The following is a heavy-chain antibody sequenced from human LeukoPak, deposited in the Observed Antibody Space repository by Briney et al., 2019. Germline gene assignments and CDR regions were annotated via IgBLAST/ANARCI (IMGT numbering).Heavy chain of an antibody. CDR2: IYPGDSDT. CDR1: GYSFTNYW. J-gene: IGHJ3*01. CDR3: ARDVSDDAFDV. V-gene: IGHV5-51*01. Sequence: GESLKISCKCSGYSFTNYWIGWVRQMPGKGLEWMGSIYPGDSDTRYSPSFQGQVTISADKSISTAYLQWGSLKTSDTAMYYCARDVSDDAFDVWGQGTMVTVSS.